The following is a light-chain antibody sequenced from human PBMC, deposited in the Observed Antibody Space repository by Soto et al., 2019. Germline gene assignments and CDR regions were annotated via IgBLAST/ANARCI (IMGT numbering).Light chain of an antibody. CDR1: QDISKY. CDR2: DAS. CDR3: QKYDNVPLT. V-gene: IGKV1-33*01. Sequence: DIQMTQSPSSLSASVGDRVTITCQASQDISKYLNWYQQKPGKAPKLLIYDASNLETGVPSRFSGSGSGTDFSFTISSLQLEDIATYYCQKYDNVPLTFGGGTKVDIK. J-gene: IGKJ4*01.